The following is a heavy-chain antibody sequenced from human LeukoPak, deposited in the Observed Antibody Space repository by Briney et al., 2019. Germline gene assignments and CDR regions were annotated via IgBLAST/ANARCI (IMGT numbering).Heavy chain of an antibody. Sequence: GGSLRLSCAASGFTFSGYWMSWVRQAPEKGLEWVANIKQDGSVKIYVDSVKGRFTISRDNAKNSLYLQMDSLRTEDTAVYYCARWVNGYACWGQGTLVTVSS. V-gene: IGHV3-7*05. D-gene: IGHD5-18*01. CDR1: GFTFSGYW. J-gene: IGHJ4*02. CDR2: IKQDGSVK. CDR3: ARWVNGYAC.